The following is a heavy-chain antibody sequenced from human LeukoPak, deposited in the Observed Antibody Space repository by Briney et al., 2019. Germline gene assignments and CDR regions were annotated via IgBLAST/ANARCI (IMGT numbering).Heavy chain of an antibody. CDR3: ATSQSSVAGIIGD. V-gene: IGHV3-11*04. J-gene: IGHJ4*02. D-gene: IGHD6-19*01. CDR2: ISGSGSNK. CDR1: GFTFSDYF. Sequence: GGSLRPSCAASGFTFSDYFMTWIRQAPGKGLEWVSYISGSGSNKYYADSVKGRFTISRDNAKNSLYLQMNSLRVEDTAVYYCATSQSSVAGIIGDWGQGTLVTVSS.